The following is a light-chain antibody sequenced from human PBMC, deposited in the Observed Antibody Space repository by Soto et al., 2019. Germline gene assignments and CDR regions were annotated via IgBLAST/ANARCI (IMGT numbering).Light chain of an antibody. CDR2: KAS. CDR1: QSISSW. V-gene: IGKV1-5*03. J-gene: IGKJ2*01. CDR3: QQYNSYSGT. Sequence: DIQMTQSPSTLSASVGDRVTITCRASQSISSWLAWYQQKPGKAPKVLIYKASSLESGVPSRFSGSGSGTEFTLTIRSLQPDDFATYYCQQYNSYSGTFGQGTKLEIK.